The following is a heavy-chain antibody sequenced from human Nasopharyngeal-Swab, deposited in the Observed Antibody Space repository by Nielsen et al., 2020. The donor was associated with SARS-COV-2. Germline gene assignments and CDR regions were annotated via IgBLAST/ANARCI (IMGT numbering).Heavy chain of an antibody. CDR3: ARMIVGADYFDY. CDR1: GGSISSSSYY. CDR2: IYYSGST. J-gene: IGHJ4*02. V-gene: IGHV4-39*07. D-gene: IGHD1-26*01. Sequence: SETLSLTCTVSGGSISSSSYYWGWIRQPPGKGLEWIGSIYYSGSTYYNPSLKSRVTMSVDTSKNQFSLKLSSVTAADTAVYYCARMIVGADYFDYWGQGTLVTVSS.